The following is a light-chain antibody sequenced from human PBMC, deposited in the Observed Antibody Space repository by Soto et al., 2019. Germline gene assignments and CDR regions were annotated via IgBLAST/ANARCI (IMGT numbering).Light chain of an antibody. CDR2: DAS. J-gene: IGKJ5*01. V-gene: IGKV1-5*01. CDR1: HSVNTW. CDR3: QQYHSSSIT. Sequence: DIQMTQSPSTLSASVGDRVTISCRASHSVNTWLAWYQHKPGEAPKLLIYDASSLASGVPSSFSGSGSGTDFTLTISSLQPDDFATYYCQQYHSSSITFGQGTRLEIK.